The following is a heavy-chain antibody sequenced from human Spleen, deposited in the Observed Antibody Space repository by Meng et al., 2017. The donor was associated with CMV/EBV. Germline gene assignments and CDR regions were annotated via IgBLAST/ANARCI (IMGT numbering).Heavy chain of an antibody. Sequence: SGFTFSNFAMRWVRQAPGKGLEYVSVIYGGGSSTYYADSVKGRFTISRDNSKNTLYLQMNSLRAEDTAVYYCAKDSRSGYYTSQDYWGQGTLVTVSS. D-gene: IGHD3-3*01. CDR1: GFTFSNFA. CDR2: IYGGGSST. V-gene: IGHV3-23*03. CDR3: AKDSRSGYYTSQDY. J-gene: IGHJ4*02.